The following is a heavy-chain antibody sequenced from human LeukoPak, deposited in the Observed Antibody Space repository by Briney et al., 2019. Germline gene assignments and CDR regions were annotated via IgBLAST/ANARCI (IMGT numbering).Heavy chain of an antibody. Sequence: SETLSLTCTVSGGSMSSRSHYWGWIRQPPGKGLEWIGSIDYSGSTYYNPSLGSRVTISVDTSKNQFSLMLSSVTAADTAVYFCARNRSLTTTPGFDHWGQGTLVTVSS. V-gene: IGHV4-39*01. J-gene: IGHJ4*02. CDR3: ARNRSLTTTPGFDH. CDR1: GGSMSSRSHY. CDR2: IDYSGST. D-gene: IGHD4-11*01.